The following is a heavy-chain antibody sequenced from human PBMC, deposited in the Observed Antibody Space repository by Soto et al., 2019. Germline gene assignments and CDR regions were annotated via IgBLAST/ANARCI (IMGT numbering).Heavy chain of an antibody. V-gene: IGHV3-13*05. CDR3: ARTSYGDYAYQSLLFDY. CDR1: GFTLSQYD. D-gene: IGHD4-17*01. J-gene: IGHJ4*02. CDR2: IGTAGEP. Sequence: GGSLRLSCAASGFTLSQYDMHWVRQATGRGLEWVSAIGTAGEPYYPDSVKGRFTISRDNSKNTLYLQMNSLRAEDTAMYYCARTSYGDYAYQSLLFDYWGQGTLVTVSS.